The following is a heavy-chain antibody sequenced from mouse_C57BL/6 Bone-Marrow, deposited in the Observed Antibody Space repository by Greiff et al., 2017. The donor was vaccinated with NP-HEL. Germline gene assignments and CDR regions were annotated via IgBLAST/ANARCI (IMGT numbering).Heavy chain of an antibody. Sequence: EVMLVESGGDLVKPGGSLKLSCAASGFTFSSYGMSWVRQTPDKRLEWVATISSGGSYTYYPDSVTGRFTISRDNATNTLYLQMSSQKSEDTAMYCCARRGREMDYWGQGTSVTVSS. V-gene: IGHV5-6*02. J-gene: IGHJ4*01. D-gene: IGHD3-3*01. CDR2: ISSGGSYT. CDR1: GFTFSSYG. CDR3: ARRGREMDY.